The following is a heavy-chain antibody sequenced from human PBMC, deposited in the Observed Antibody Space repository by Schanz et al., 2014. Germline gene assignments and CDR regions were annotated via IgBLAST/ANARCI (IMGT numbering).Heavy chain of an antibody. CDR3: AKGRFGELSAFDI. J-gene: IGHJ3*02. V-gene: IGHV3-23*01. CDR2: ILGLASTT. CDR1: GFTFSTSA. Sequence: EVQLLESGGGLVQPGGSLRLSCAASGFTFSTSAMSWVRQVPGKGLEWVSTILGLASTTYYADSVKGRFTISRDNSKTTVYLQMNSLRAEDTAVYYCAKGRFGELSAFDIWGQGTMVTVSS. D-gene: IGHD3-10*01.